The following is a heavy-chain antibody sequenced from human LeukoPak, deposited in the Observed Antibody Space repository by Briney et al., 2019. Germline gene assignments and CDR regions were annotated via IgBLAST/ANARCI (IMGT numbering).Heavy chain of an antibody. CDR2: ISGSGGST. D-gene: IGHD2-2*01. V-gene: IGHV3-23*01. CDR3: AKSRDIVVVSMDV. CDR1: GFTFSSYA. Sequence: GGSLRLSCAASGFTFSSYAMSWVRQAPGKGLEWVSAISGSGGSTYYADSVKGRLTISRDNSKNTLYLQMNSLRAEDTAVYYCAKSRDIVVVSMDVWGQGTTVTVSS. J-gene: IGHJ6*02.